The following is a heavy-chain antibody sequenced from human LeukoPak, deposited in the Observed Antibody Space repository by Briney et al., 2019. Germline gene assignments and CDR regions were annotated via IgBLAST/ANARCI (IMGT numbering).Heavy chain of an antibody. V-gene: IGHV4-59*01. CDR2: IYHTGST. D-gene: IGHD3-22*01. CDR1: GGSISNYY. Sequence: SETLFLTCTVSGGSISNYYWSWIRQPPGKGLECIGYIYHTGSTSYNPSLKSRVTISVDTSKNQFSLKLSSVTGADTAVYYCASAGASSGYSPLHYWGQGTLVTVSS. CDR3: ASAGASSGYSPLHY. J-gene: IGHJ4*02.